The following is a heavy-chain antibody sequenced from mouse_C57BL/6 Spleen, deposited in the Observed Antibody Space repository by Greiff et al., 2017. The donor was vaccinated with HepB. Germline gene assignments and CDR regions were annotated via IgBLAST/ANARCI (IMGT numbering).Heavy chain of an antibody. CDR2: IDPSDSET. J-gene: IGHJ2*01. Sequence: QVHVKQPGAELVRPGSSVKLSCKASGYTFTSYWMHWVKQRPIQGLEWIGNIDPSDSETHYNQKFKDKATLTVDKSSSTAYMQLSSLTSEDSAVYYCARLAQALDYWGQGTTLTVSS. CDR1: GYTFTSYW. V-gene: IGHV1-52*01. D-gene: IGHD3-2*02. CDR3: ARLAQALDY.